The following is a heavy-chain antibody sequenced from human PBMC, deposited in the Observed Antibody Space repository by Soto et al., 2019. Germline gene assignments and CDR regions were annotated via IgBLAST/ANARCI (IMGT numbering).Heavy chain of an antibody. J-gene: IGHJ3*02. D-gene: IGHD2-2*01. CDR1: GFTFSGYD. Sequence: GGSLRLSCAASGFTFSGYDMHWVRQATGKGLEWVSAIGTAGDPYYPGSVKGRFTISRENAKNSLYLQMNSLRAGDTAVYYCARASSDCSSTSCYDAFDIWGQGTMVTVSS. CDR3: ARASSDCSSTSCYDAFDI. V-gene: IGHV3-13*05. CDR2: IGTAGDP.